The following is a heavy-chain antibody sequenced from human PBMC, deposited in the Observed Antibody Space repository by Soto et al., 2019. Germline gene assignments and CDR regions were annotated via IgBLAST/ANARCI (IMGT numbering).Heavy chain of an antibody. CDR2: IVPLFGTA. J-gene: IGHJ5*02. CDR1: GATFGNTA. CDR3: ARDGDPGYSFWSGPLGGGRFDP. D-gene: IGHD3-3*01. Sequence: QVQLVQSGAEVKEHGSSVNVSCKTSGATFGNTAVTWVRQAPGQGLEWIGGIVPLFGTANYAQKFRGRVTITADESTSTAYMKLSSLRTDDTAVYYCARDGDPGYSFWSGPLGGGRFDPWVQGTLVTVSS. V-gene: IGHV1-69*12.